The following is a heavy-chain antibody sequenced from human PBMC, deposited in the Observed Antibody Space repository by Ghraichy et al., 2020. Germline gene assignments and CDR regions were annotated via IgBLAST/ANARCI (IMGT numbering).Heavy chain of an antibody. Sequence: ASVKVSCKASGYTFTSYGISWVRQAPGQGLEWMGWISAYNGNTNYAQKLQGRVTMTTDTSTSTAYMELRSLRSDDTAVYYCAGRGSKGLYYYYYGMDVWGQGTTVTVSS. J-gene: IGHJ6*02. V-gene: IGHV1-18*01. CDR2: ISAYNGNT. D-gene: IGHD3-10*01. CDR1: GYTFTSYG. CDR3: AGRGSKGLYYYYYGMDV.